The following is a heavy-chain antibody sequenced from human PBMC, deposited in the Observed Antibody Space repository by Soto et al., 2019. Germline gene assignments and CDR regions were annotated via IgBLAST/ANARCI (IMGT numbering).Heavy chain of an antibody. CDR1: GFTFSSFG. V-gene: IGHV3-23*01. CDR3: ANDMTCDISDYDY. Sequence: EVQLLESGGGLVQPGGSLSLACTASGFTFSSFGMSWVRQAPGKGLEWVSSLSGDGTTTYYVDSVKGRFTISRDNSKNTRALQMNSLTTESTAVYYCANDMTCDISDYDYWGQGILVTVSS. J-gene: IGHJ4*02. D-gene: IGHD3-22*01. CDR2: LSGDGTTT.